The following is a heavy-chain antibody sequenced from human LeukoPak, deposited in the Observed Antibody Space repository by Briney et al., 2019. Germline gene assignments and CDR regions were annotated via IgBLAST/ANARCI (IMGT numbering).Heavy chain of an antibody. Sequence: PSETLSLTCTVSGGSISSSSYYWGWIRQPPGKGLEWIGSIYYSGSTYYNPSLKSRVTISVDTSKNQFSLKLSSVTAADTAVYYCARRPLAAACGMDVWGQGSTVTVSS. D-gene: IGHD2-15*01. CDR1: GGSISSSSYY. J-gene: IGHJ6*02. CDR3: ARRPLAAACGMDV. CDR2: IYYSGST. V-gene: IGHV4-39*01.